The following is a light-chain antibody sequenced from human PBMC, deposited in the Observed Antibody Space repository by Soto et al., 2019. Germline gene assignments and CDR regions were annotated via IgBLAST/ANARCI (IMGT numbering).Light chain of an antibody. CDR3: QYSGSSLRT. V-gene: IGKV3-20*01. Sequence: IVLTQSPGTLSLSPGERATLSCRASQSVSSRDLAWYQQIPGQAPRLLIYGASSRATGIPDRFSGSGSGTDFTLTISRLEPEDFAVYYCQYSGSSLRTFGPGTKVDIK. J-gene: IGKJ3*01. CDR1: QSVSSRD. CDR2: GAS.